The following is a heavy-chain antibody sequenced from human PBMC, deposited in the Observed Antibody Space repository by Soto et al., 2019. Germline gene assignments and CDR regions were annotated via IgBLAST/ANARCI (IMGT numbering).Heavy chain of an antibody. V-gene: IGHV3-15*01. D-gene: IGHD3-10*01. CDR3: TTESYYVGQFDY. CDR2: IKSKTDGGTT. Sequence: GGSLRLSCAASGFTFSNAWMSWVRQAPGKGLEWVGRIKSKTDGGTTDYAAPVKGRFTISRDNSKNTLYLPMNSLKTEDTAVYYCTTESYYVGQFDYWGQGTLVTVSS. J-gene: IGHJ4*02. CDR1: GFTFSNAW.